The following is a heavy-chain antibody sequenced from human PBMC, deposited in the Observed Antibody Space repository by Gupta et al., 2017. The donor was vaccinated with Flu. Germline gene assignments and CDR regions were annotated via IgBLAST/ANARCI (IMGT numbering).Heavy chain of an antibody. J-gene: IGHJ4*02. D-gene: IGHD5-18*01. V-gene: IGHV1-3*01. CDR2: INAGNEKT. Sequence: QVQFVQSGAEVKKPGASVKVSCTASGYSFTSYDMHWVRQAPGQRLEWMGWINAGNEKTKYSQKFQGRVTITRDTSASTVYMELSRLRSEDTAMYCCARRSSYYKYFDYWGQGTLVTVSS. CDR1: GYSFTSYD. CDR3: ARRSSYYKYFDY.